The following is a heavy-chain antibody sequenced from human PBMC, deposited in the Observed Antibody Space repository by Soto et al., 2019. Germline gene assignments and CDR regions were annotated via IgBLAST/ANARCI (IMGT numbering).Heavy chain of an antibody. V-gene: IGHV1-69*13. Sequence: GASVKVSCKASGGTFSSYAISWVRQAPGQGLEWMGGIIPIFGTANYAQKFQGRVTITADESTSTAYMELSSLRSEDTAVYYCATPRDQLWSNWFDPWGQGTLVTVSS. CDR3: ATPRDQLWSNWFDP. D-gene: IGHD5-18*01. J-gene: IGHJ5*02. CDR1: GGTFSSYA. CDR2: IIPIFGTA.